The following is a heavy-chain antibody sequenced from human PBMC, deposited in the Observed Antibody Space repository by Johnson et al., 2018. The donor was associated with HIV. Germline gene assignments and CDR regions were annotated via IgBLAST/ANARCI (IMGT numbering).Heavy chain of an antibody. D-gene: IGHD3-22*01. J-gene: IGHJ3*02. CDR3: ARAYDSSGYYYGGDAFDI. V-gene: IGHV3-30*02. Sequence: QMLLVESGGGVVQPGGSLRLSCAASGFTFSSYGMHWVRQAPGKGLEWVAFIRYDGSNKYYADSVKGRFTISRDNSKTTLYLQMNSLRAEDTAVYYCARAYDSSGYYYGGDAFDIWGQGTMVTVSS. CDR1: GFTFSSYG. CDR2: IRYDGSNK.